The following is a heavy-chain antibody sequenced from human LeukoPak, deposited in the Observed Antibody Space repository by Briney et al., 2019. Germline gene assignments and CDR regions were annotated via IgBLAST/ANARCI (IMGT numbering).Heavy chain of an antibody. CDR1: GGSFSGYY. V-gene: IGHV4-34*01. CDR3: ARGGGSRRNWNYGTSLDY. Sequence: SETLSLTCAVYGGSFSGYYWSWIRQPPGKGLEWIGEINHSGSTNYNPSLKSRVTISVDTSKNQLSLKLSSVTAADTAVYYCARGGGSRRNWNYGTSLDYWGQGTLVTVSS. J-gene: IGHJ4*02. CDR2: INHSGST. D-gene: IGHD1-7*01.